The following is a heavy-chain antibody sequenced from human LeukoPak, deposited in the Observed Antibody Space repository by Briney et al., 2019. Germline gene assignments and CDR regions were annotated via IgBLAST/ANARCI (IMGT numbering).Heavy chain of an antibody. CDR1: GFTFSNAW. Sequence: GGSLRLSCAASGFTFSNAWMSWVRQAPGKGLEWVGRIKSNTDGGTTDYAAPVKGRFTISRDDSKNTLYLQMNSLKTEDTAVYYCTSKPMDYYGSGSLDYWGQGTLVTVSS. CDR3: TSKPMDYYGSGSLDY. D-gene: IGHD3-10*01. J-gene: IGHJ4*02. CDR2: IKSNTDGGTT. V-gene: IGHV3-15*01.